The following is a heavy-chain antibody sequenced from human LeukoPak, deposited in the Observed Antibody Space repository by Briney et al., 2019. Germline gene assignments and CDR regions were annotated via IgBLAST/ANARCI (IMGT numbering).Heavy chain of an antibody. D-gene: IGHD3-22*01. Sequence: GGSLRLSCAASGFTFSNYSMNWVRQAPGKGLEWVSSISSSSSYIYYADSVKGRFTISRDNAKNSLYLQMDSLRAEDTAVYYCARDTYYYDSSGYYYSLPFDYWGQGTLVTVSS. CDR2: ISSSSSYI. V-gene: IGHV3-21*01. J-gene: IGHJ4*02. CDR3: ARDTYYYDSSGYYYSLPFDY. CDR1: GFTFSNYS.